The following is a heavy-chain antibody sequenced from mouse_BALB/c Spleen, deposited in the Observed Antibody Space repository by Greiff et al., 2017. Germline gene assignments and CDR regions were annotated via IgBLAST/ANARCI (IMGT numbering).Heavy chain of an antibody. CDR3: ARGDYGSSYEPFDY. J-gene: IGHJ2*01. CDR2: ISDGGSYT. CDR1: GFTFSDYY. V-gene: IGHV5-4*02. D-gene: IGHD1-1*01. Sequence: DVQLVESGGGLVKPGGSLKLSCAASGFTFSDYYMYWVRQTPEKRLEWVATISDGGSYTYYPDSVKGRFTISRDNAKNNLYLQMSSLKSEDTAMYYCARGDYGSSYEPFDYWGQGTTLTVSS.